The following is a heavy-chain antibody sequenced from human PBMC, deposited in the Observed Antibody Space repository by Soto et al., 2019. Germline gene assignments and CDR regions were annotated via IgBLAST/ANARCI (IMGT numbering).Heavy chain of an antibody. CDR1: GGSISSYY. CDR3: ARIGYCSGGSCYPAPLGYYGMDV. V-gene: IGHV4-59*01. CDR2: IYYSGST. J-gene: IGHJ6*02. D-gene: IGHD2-15*01. Sequence: SETLSLTCTVSGGSISSYYWSWIRQPPGKGLEWIGYIYYSGSTNYNPSLKSRVTISVDTSKNQFSLKLSSVTAADTAVYYCARIGYCSGGSCYPAPLGYYGMDVWGQGTTVTVSS.